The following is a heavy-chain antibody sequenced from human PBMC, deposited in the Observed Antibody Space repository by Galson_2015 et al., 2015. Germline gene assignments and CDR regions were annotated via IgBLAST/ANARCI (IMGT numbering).Heavy chain of an antibody. D-gene: IGHD6-13*01. CDR3: ARAGYSSSWYYFDY. V-gene: IGHV3-48*02. Sequence: SLRLSCAASGFTFSSYSMNWVRQAPGKGLEWVSYISSSSSTIYYADSVKGRFTISRDNAKNSLYLQMISLRDEDTAVYYCARAGYSSSWYYFDYWGQGTLVTVSS. CDR1: GFTFSSYS. J-gene: IGHJ4*02. CDR2: ISSSSSTI.